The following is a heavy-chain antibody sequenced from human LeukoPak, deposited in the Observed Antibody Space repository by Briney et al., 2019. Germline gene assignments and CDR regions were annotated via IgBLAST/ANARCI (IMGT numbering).Heavy chain of an antibody. D-gene: IGHD1-1*01. CDR2: INHSGST. J-gene: IGHJ4*02. Sequence: SSETLSLTCTVSGGSVSSGSYYWSWIRQPPGKGLEWIGEINHSGSTNYNPSLKSRVTISVDTSKNQFSLKLSSVTAADTAVYYCARGRRWIDYWGQGTLVTVSS. CDR1: GGSVSSGSYY. V-gene: IGHV4-39*07. CDR3: ARGRRWIDY.